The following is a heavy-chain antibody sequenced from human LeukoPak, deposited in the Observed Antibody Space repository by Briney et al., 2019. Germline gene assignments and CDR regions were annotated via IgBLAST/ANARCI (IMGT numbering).Heavy chain of an antibody. CDR3: AKDRGYFDY. CDR2: VRYDGSDK. CDR1: GLTFSNYG. V-gene: IGHV3-30*02. J-gene: IGHJ4*02. Sequence: GGSLRLSCAASGLTFSNYGMHWVRQATCKRLEWVAFVRYDGSDKYYADSVKGRFTISRDNSENTLFLQMNSLRAEDTAVYYCAKDRGYFDYWGQGTLVTVSS.